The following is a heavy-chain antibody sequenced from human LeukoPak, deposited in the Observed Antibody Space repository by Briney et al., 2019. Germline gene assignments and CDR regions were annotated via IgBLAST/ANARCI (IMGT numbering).Heavy chain of an antibody. Sequence: PSETLSLTCTVSGGSISSYYWSWIRQHPGKGLEWIGYIYYSGSTYYNPSLKSRVTISVDTSKNQFSLKLSSVTAADTAVYYCASRYGSGSYYQDDYFDYWGQGTLVTVSS. CDR3: ASRYGSGSYYQDDYFDY. D-gene: IGHD3-10*01. J-gene: IGHJ4*02. CDR1: GGSISSYY. V-gene: IGHV4-59*06. CDR2: IYYSGST.